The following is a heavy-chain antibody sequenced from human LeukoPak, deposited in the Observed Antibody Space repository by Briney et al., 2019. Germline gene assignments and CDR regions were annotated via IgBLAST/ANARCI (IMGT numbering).Heavy chain of an antibody. CDR1: GGSFSGYY. V-gene: IGHV4-34*01. CDR2: INHSGST. CDR3: ARLIVGYSSSWYHY. D-gene: IGHD6-13*01. Sequence: SETLSLTCAVYGGSFSGYYWSWIRQPPGKGLEWIGEINHSGSTNYNPSLKSRVTISVDTSKNQFSLKLSSVTAADTAVYYCARLIVGYSSSWYHYWGQGTLVTVSS. J-gene: IGHJ4*02.